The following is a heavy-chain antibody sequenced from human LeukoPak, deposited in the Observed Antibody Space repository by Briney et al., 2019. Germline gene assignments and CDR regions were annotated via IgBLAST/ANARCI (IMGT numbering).Heavy chain of an antibody. CDR2: IYYSGST. CDR3: AREARGYWFDP. J-gene: IGHJ5*02. Sequence: SETLSLTCTVSGGSINNYYWSWIRQPPGRGLEWIGYIYYSGSTNYNPSLKSRVTISVDTSKNQFSLKLSSVTPEDTAVYYCAREARGYWFDPWGQGTLVTVSS. V-gene: IGHV4-59*12. CDR1: GGSINNYY.